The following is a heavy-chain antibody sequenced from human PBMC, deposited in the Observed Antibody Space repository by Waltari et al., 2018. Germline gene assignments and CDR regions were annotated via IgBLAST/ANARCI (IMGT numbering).Heavy chain of an antibody. CDR3: ARIGYVRAYYFDN. J-gene: IGHJ4*02. CDR2: IFSTGEK. D-gene: IGHD3-16*01. CDR1: RFSLTNARRG. V-gene: IGHV2-26*01. Sequence: QVTLKESGPVLVKPTETLTLTCPVSRFSLTNARRGVSWILQPPGKFLEWIAHIFSTGEKSYITSLKSRLTISKATSKSQVVLTMTDMDPVDTATYYCARIGYVRAYYFDNWGQGTLVTVSS.